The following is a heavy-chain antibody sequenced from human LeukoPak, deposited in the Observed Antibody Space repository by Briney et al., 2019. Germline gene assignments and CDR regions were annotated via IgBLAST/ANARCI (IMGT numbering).Heavy chain of an antibody. Sequence: SETLSLTCTVSGVSISSGSYYWSWIRQPAGKGLEWIVRVYTRGTTSYNPSLKSRVTISVDTSKNQFSLILSSVTAADTDVYYCARGYWFYFDYWGQGTLVTVSS. CDR2: VYTRGTT. CDR1: GVSISSGSYY. J-gene: IGHJ4*02. D-gene: IGHD2-8*02. CDR3: ARGYWFYFDY. V-gene: IGHV4-61*02.